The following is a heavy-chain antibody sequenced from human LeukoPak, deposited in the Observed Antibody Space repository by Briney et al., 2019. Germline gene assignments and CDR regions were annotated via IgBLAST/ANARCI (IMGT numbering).Heavy chain of an antibody. CDR3: ARDPGGNQNGFDI. J-gene: IGHJ3*02. CDR1: EFTVSRNY. CDR2: IHSGGGA. D-gene: IGHD3-16*01. V-gene: IGHV3-66*01. Sequence: GGSLRLSCAASEFTVSRNYMSWVRQAPGKGLEWVSVIHSGGGAYYADSVNGRFTISRDNSKNMLYLQMNSLRVEDTAVYYCARDPGGNQNGFDIWGQGTMVTVSS.